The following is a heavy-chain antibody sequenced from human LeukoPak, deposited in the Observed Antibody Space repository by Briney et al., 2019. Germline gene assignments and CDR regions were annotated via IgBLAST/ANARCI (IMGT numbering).Heavy chain of an antibody. J-gene: IGHJ4*02. V-gene: IGHV3-23*01. CDR1: EFTFSTYA. Sequence: TGGSLRLSCAASEFTFSTYAMSWVRQAPGKGLEWVSLIIGSGKTTYYADSVKGWFTISRDNSKNTLYLQLNSLRAEDTAVYYCAKGVNWDSSVFDCWGQGTLVTVSS. CDR3: AKGVNWDSSVFDC. D-gene: IGHD1-26*01. CDR2: IIGSGKTT.